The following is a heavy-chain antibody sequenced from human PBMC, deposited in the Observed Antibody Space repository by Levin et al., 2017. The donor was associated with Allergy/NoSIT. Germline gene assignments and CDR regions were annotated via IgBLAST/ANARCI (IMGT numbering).Heavy chain of an antibody. Sequence: GGSLRLSCTASGFTFGDYAMSWFRQAPGKGLEWVGFIRSKAYGGTTEYAASVKGRFTISRDDSKSIAYLQMNSLKTEDTAVYYCTRDHHYYDSSPFGACWGQGTLVTVSS. J-gene: IGHJ4*02. CDR2: IRSKAYGGTT. CDR1: GFTFGDYA. D-gene: IGHD3-22*01. V-gene: IGHV3-49*03. CDR3: TRDHHYYDSSPFGAC.